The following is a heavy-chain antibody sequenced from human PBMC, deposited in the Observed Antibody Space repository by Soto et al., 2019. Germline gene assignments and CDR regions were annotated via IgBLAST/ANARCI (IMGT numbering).Heavy chain of an antibody. CDR2: MNPNSGNT. CDR1: GYTFTSYD. D-gene: IGHD3-22*01. CDR3: ARGPYYYDNLGGNYYCGMDV. Sequence: GASVKVSCKASGYTFTSYDINWVRQATGQGLEWMGWMNPNSGNTGYAQKFQGRVTMTRNTSISTAYMELSSLRSEDTAVYYCARGPYYYDNLGGNYYCGMDVWGQGTTVTVSS. V-gene: IGHV1-8*01. J-gene: IGHJ6*02.